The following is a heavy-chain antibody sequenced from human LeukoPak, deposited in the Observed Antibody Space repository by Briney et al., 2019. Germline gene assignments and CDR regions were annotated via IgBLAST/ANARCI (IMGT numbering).Heavy chain of an antibody. J-gene: IGHJ4*02. D-gene: IGHD5-12*01. V-gene: IGHV3-7*01. CDR2: INQGGSVK. Sequence: GGSLRLSXAASGFSFRDFWMTWVRQAPGKGLEWVANINQGGSVKYYVDSVKGRFTISRDDAESSLYVQMNSLRDEDTAVYYCARFGYSGWNLEYWGQGTLVTVSS. CDR3: ARFGYSGWNLEY. CDR1: GFSFRDFW.